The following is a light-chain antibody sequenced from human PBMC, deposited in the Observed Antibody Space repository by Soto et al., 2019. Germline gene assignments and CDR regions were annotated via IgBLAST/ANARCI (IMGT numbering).Light chain of an antibody. CDR3: QVWDSSSDHHVV. CDR2: DDS. V-gene: IGLV3-21*02. CDR1: NIGSKS. J-gene: IGLJ2*01. Sequence: SYELTQPHSVSVAPGQKARINWGGNNIGSKSVHWYQQKPGQAPVLDVYDDSDRPSWIPERFSGSNSGNTATLTISRVEAGDEADYYCQVWDSSSDHHVVFGGGTQLTVL.